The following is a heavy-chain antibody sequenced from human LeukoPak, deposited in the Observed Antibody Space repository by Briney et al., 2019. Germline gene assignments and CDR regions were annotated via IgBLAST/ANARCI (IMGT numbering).Heavy chain of an antibody. V-gene: IGHV4-31*03. CDR3: ARGEVVTPSSDAFDI. D-gene: IGHD4-23*01. Sequence: SETPSLTCTVSGGSISSGGYYWSWIRQHPGKGLEWIGYIYYSGSTYYNPSLKSRVTISVDTSKNQFSLKLSSVTAADTAVYYCARGEVVTPSSDAFDIWGQGTMVTVSS. J-gene: IGHJ3*02. CDR1: GGSISSGGYY. CDR2: IYYSGST.